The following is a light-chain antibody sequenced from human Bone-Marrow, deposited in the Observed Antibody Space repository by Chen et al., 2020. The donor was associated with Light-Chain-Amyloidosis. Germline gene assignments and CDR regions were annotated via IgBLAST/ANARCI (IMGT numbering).Light chain of an antibody. CDR3: QSADSSGTYEVI. J-gene: IGLJ2*01. CDR1: DLPTKY. V-gene: IGLV3-25*03. Sequence: SYELTQPTSVSVSPGQPARITCSGDDLPTKYAYWYQQKPGQAPVLVIHRDTGRPSGISERFSGSSSGTTATFTISGVQAEDEADYHCQSADSSGTYEVIFGGGTKLTVL. CDR2: RDT.